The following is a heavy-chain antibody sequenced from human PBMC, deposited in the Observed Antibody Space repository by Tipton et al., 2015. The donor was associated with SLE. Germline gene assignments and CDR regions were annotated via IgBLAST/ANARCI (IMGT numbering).Heavy chain of an antibody. V-gene: IGHV3-21*01. J-gene: IGHJ4*02. CDR2: ISSSSSYI. Sequence: SLRLSCAASGFTFSSYSMNWVRQAPGKGLEWVSSISSSSSYIYYADSVKGRFTISRDNAKNSLYLQMNSLRAEDTAVYYCARDRGSRYSSSWYDYWGQGTLVTVSS. CDR1: GFTFSSYS. D-gene: IGHD6-13*01. CDR3: ARDRGSRYSSSWYDY.